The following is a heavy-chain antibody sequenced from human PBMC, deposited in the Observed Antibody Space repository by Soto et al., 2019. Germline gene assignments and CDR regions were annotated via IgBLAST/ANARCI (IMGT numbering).Heavy chain of an antibody. CDR1: GFTFSGSA. J-gene: IGHJ4*02. Sequence: GGSLRLSCSASGFTFSGSAMHWVRQASGKGLEWVGRIRNKANNYATAYAASVKGRFTISRDDSKDTAYLQMNSLKSEDTAVYYCTASADDTFIEYWAQGSLVTVSS. D-gene: IGHD5-12*01. CDR3: TASADDTFIEY. CDR2: IRNKANNYAT. V-gene: IGHV3-73*01.